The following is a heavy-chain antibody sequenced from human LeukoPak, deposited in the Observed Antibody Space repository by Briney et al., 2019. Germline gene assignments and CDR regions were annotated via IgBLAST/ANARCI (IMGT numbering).Heavy chain of an antibody. Sequence: GGSLRLSCAASGFTFSSYGMHWVRQAPGKGLEWVAVISYDGSNKYYADSVKGRFTISRDNSKNTLYLQMNSLRAEDTAVYYCATCSGGSCYYFDDWGQGTLVTVSS. V-gene: IGHV3-30*03. J-gene: IGHJ4*02. CDR1: GFTFSSYG. D-gene: IGHD2-15*01. CDR3: ATCSGGSCYYFDD. CDR2: ISYDGSNK.